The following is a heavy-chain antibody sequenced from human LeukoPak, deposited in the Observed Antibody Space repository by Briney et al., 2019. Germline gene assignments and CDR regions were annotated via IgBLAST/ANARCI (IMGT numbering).Heavy chain of an antibody. CDR1: GYTFTSYY. CDR3: ARDQGTGAGMDV. D-gene: IGHD1-14*01. J-gene: IGHJ6*02. V-gene: IGHV1-46*01. CDR2: INPSGGGT. Sequence: ASVKVSCKASGYTFTSYYMHWVRQAPGQGLEWMGIINPSGGGTSYAQKFQGRVTMTRDTSTSTVYMELSSLRSEDTAVYYCARDQGTGAGMDVWGQGTTVTVSS.